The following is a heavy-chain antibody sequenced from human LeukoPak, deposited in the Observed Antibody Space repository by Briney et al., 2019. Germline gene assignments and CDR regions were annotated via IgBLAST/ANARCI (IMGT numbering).Heavy chain of an antibody. J-gene: IGHJ4*02. V-gene: IGHV3-21*01. CDR3: AREGDYGDYLFDY. Sequence: GGSLRLSCAASGFTFSSYSMNWVRQAPGKGLEWVSSISSSSSYIYYADSVKGRFAISRDNAKNSLYLQMNSLRAEDTAVYYCAREGDYGDYLFDYRGQGTLVTVSS. CDR1: GFTFSSYS. D-gene: IGHD4-17*01. CDR2: ISSSSSYI.